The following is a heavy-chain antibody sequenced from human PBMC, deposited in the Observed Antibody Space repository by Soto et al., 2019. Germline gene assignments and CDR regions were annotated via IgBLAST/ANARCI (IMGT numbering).Heavy chain of an antibody. Sequence: PGGSLRLSCAASGLTVSSNYMSWVRQAPGKGLEWVSVIYSGGSTYYADSVKGRFTISRDNSKNTLYLQMNSLRAEDTAVYYCARWAYYDILTGYPKSAFDIWGQGTMVTVSS. CDR2: IYSGGST. CDR3: ARWAYYDILTGYPKSAFDI. CDR1: GLTVSSNY. D-gene: IGHD3-9*01. V-gene: IGHV3-66*01. J-gene: IGHJ3*02.